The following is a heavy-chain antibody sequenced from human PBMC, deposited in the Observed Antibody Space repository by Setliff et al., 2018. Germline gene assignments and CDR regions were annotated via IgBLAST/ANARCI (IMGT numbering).Heavy chain of an antibody. D-gene: IGHD2-15*01. CDR1: GFTFSDYY. V-gene: IGHV3-11*04. CDR3: ARQLRYCSAGSCYGQVFDY. Sequence: GGSLRLSCAASGFTFSDYYMSWIRQAPGKGLEWVSYISSSGSTIYYADSVKGRFTISRDNAKNTLFLQMNGLRAEDTAVYYCARQLRYCSAGSCYGQVFDYWGQGTLVTVSS. J-gene: IGHJ4*02. CDR2: ISSSGSTI.